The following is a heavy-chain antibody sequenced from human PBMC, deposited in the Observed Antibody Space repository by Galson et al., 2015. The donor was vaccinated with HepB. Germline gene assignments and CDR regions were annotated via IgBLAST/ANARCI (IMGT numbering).Heavy chain of an antibody. D-gene: IGHD3-9*01. Sequence: SLRLSCAASGFTFSSYAMSWVRQAPGKGLEWVSAISGSGGSTYYADSVKGRFTISRDNSKNTLYLQMNSLRAEETAVYYCAKDNDILTGYWFAFDIWGQGTMVAVSS. J-gene: IGHJ3*02. CDR2: ISGSGGST. CDR1: GFTFSSYA. CDR3: AKDNDILTGYWFAFDI. V-gene: IGHV3-23*01.